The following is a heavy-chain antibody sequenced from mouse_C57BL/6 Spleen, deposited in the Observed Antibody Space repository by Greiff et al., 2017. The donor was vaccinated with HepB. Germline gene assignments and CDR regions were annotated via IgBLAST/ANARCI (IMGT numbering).Heavy chain of an antibody. Sequence: EVQRVESGGGLVQPGGSLKLSCAASGFTFSSYTMSWVRQTPEKRLEWVATISGGGGNTYYPDSVKGRFTISRDNAKNTLYLQMSSLRSEDTALYYCARGGDGSSFAYWGQGTLVTVSA. J-gene: IGHJ3*01. CDR2: ISGGGGNT. CDR1: GFTFSSYT. V-gene: IGHV5-9*01. D-gene: IGHD2-3*01. CDR3: ARGGDGSSFAY.